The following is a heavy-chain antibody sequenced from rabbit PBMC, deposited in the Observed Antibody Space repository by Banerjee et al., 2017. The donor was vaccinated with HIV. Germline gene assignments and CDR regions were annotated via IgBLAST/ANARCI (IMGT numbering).Heavy chain of an antibody. J-gene: IGHJ4*01. D-gene: IGHD6-1*01. V-gene: IGHV1S43*01. CDR2: IYTTSGST. CDR1: GIDFSSYYR. Sequence: QEQLVESGGGLVTLGGTLTLTCKASGIDFSSYYRMCWVRQAPGRGLEWIACIYTTSGSTWYASWVNGRFTISRSTSLNTVDLQMTSLTAADTATYFCARDRDTYGYGNYVYVMDLWGPGTLVTVS. CDR3: ARDRDTYGYGNYVYVMDL.